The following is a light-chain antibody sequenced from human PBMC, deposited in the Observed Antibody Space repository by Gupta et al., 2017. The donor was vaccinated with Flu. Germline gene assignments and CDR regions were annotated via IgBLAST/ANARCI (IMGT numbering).Light chain of an antibody. V-gene: IGKV1D-12*01. Sequence: EIQLTQSPSSVSASVGDTVTINCRASQGISNRLAWYQQKPGKAPELLIYTASSLQSGVPSRFSGSGSGTDFTLTISSLQSEDFATYYCQQANSFPYTFGQGTKLEIK. CDR2: TAS. CDR1: QGISNR. J-gene: IGKJ2*01. CDR3: QQANSFPYT.